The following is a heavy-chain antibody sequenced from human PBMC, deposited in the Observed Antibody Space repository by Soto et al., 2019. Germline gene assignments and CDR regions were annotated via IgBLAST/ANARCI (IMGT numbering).Heavy chain of an antibody. V-gene: IGHV4-31*03. J-gene: IGHJ5*02. CDR3: ARASLGYCSSTTCRSNWFDP. CDR1: GGSISSGGYY. Sequence: PSETLSLTCTVSGGSISSGGYYWSWIRQHPGKGLEWIGYIYYSGSTYYNPSLKSRVTISVDTSKNQFSLKLSSVTAADTAVYYCARASLGYCSSTTCRSNWFDPWGQGTLVTVS. CDR2: IYYSGST. D-gene: IGHD2-2*01.